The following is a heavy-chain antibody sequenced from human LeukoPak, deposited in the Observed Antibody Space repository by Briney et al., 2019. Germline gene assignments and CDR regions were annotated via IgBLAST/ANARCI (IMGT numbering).Heavy chain of an antibody. CDR3: ARGRGSYYFDY. D-gene: IGHD1-26*01. J-gene: IGHJ4*02. Sequence: PSETLSLTCTVSGGSISSYYWSWIRQPPGKGLEWIGYIYYSGSTNYNPSLKSRVTISVDTSKNQFSLKLSSVTAADTAVYYCARGRGSYYFDYWGQGTLVTASS. V-gene: IGHV4-59*01. CDR1: GGSISSYY. CDR2: IYYSGST.